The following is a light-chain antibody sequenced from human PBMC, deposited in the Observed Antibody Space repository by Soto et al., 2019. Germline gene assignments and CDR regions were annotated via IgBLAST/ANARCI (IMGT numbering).Light chain of an antibody. CDR2: GAS. V-gene: IGKV3-15*01. Sequence: EIVMTQAPATLSVSPGERATLSCRASQSVSSNLAWYQQKPGQAPRLLIYGASTRATGIPARFSGSGSWTELPLTISSRQSEDFAVYYCQQYNNWLGTFGQGTKVEI. CDR3: QQYNNWLGT. J-gene: IGKJ1*01. CDR1: QSVSSN.